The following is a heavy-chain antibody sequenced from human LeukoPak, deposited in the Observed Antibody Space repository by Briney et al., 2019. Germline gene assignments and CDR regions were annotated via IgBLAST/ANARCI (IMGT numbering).Heavy chain of an antibody. Sequence: GGSLRLSCVASRFSFSSYEMNWVRQAPGKGLEWLSYISSSGSTIFYADSVKGRFTISRDNAKNSLYLQMNRLRAEDTAVYYCARGRAGYSSSWGIWDQGTMVTVSS. CDR2: ISSSGSTI. V-gene: IGHV3-48*03. D-gene: IGHD6-13*01. J-gene: IGHJ3*02. CDR1: RFSFSSYE. CDR3: ARGRAGYSSSWGI.